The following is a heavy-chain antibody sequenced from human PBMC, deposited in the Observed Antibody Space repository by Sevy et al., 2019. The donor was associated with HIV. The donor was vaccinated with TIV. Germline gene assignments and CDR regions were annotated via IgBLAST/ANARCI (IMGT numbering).Heavy chain of an antibody. V-gene: IGHV4-61*02. CDR3: ARGLRDYDILTEFYYYYYMDV. Sequence: SETLSLTCTVSGGSISSGSYYWSWIRQPAGKGLEWIGRFYTSGNTNYNPSLKSRVTISVDSSKNQFSLKLSSVTAADTAVYYCARGLRDYDILTEFYYYYYMDVWGKRTTVTVSS. D-gene: IGHD3-9*01. CDR1: GGSISSGSYY. J-gene: IGHJ6*03. CDR2: FYTSGNT.